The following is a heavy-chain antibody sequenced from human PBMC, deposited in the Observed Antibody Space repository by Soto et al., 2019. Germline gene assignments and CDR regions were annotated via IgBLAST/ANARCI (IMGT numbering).Heavy chain of an antibody. CDR2: IYYSGST. D-gene: IGHD3-3*01. CDR3: ARDWRDFWGGPTAKKDAFDI. V-gene: IGHV4-30-4*01. CDR1: GGSISSGDYY. J-gene: IGHJ3*02. Sequence: QVQLQESGPGLVKPSQTLSLTCTVSGGSISSGDYYWSWIRQPPGKGLEWIGYIYYSGSTYYNPSLKSRVTISVDTSKNQFSLKLSSVTAADTAVYYCARDWRDFWGGPTAKKDAFDIWGQGTMVTVSS.